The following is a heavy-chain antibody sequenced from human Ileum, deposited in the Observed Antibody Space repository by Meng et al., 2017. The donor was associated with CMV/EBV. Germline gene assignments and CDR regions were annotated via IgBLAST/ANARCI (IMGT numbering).Heavy chain of an antibody. Sequence: CAVSGGAITARSTWWTWVRQPPGKGLEWIGEVSHSGIAKYIPSLKGRVTIAIDMTKNHFSLILTSVTAADTGVYFCARSPGWWTLDYWGQGAPVTVSS. CDR3: ARSPGWWTLDY. CDR2: VSHSGIA. V-gene: IGHV4/OR15-8*02. CDR1: GGAITARSTW. J-gene: IGHJ4*01. D-gene: IGHD2-15*01.